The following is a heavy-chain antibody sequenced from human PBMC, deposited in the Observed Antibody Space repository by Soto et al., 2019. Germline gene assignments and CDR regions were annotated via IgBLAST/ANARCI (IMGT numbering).Heavy chain of an antibody. CDR1: GLIFSNYW. D-gene: IGHD6-13*01. CDR2: INSDGSST. CDR3: ARAGRIVAAGSVD. J-gene: IGHJ4*02. Sequence: EVQLVESGGDLVQPGGSLRLSCAVSGLIFSNYWMHWVRQAPGKGLVWVSRINSDGSSTDYADSVKGRFTISRDNGKNALYLQMKSLRAEVTAVYYCARAGRIVAAGSVDWGQGTLVNVSS. V-gene: IGHV3-74*01.